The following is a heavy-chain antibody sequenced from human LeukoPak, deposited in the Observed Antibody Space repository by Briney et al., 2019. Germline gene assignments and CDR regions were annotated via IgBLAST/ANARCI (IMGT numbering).Heavy chain of an antibody. D-gene: IGHD3-9*01. CDR2: INLGGST. CDR3: ARGVRYFDWSRGWFDP. CDR1: GGSFDGYS. V-gene: IGHV4-34*01. Sequence: SETLSLTCGIYGGSFDGYSWSWIRQSPGKGLEWIGEINLGGSTTYNPSLKSRVTMTIDTSKKQFSLKLSSVTAADAAVYYCARGVRYFDWSRGWFDPWGQGTLVTVSS. J-gene: IGHJ5*02.